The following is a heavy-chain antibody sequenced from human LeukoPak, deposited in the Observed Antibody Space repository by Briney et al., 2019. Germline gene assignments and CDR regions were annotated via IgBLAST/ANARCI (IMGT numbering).Heavy chain of an antibody. J-gene: IGHJ3*02. CDR1: GYTFTGYY. V-gene: IGHV1-2*04. Sequence: PVTLSCKASGYTFTGYYMNTLRQAPGHGLECIGWINPNTRATHYALNLQGWVTLTMDTSISTAYMELSMLRSDDTAVYYCARAGITGTTRGPTRLNDAFDIWGQGTMVTVSS. CDR2: INPNTRAT. CDR3: ARAGITGTTRGPTRLNDAFDI. D-gene: IGHD1-20*01.